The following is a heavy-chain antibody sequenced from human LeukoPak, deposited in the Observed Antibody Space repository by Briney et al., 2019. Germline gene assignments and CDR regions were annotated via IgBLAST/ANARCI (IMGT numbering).Heavy chain of an antibody. CDR2: ISYDGSNK. D-gene: IGHD3-22*01. V-gene: IGHV3-30*04. Sequence: GRSLRLSCAASGFTFSSYAMHWVRQAPGKGLEWVAVISYDGSNKYYADSVKGRFTISRDNSKNTLYLQMNSLRAEDTAVYYCARVDSSGYYDAFDIWGQGTMVTVSS. J-gene: IGHJ3*02. CDR3: ARVDSSGYYDAFDI. CDR1: GFTFSSYA.